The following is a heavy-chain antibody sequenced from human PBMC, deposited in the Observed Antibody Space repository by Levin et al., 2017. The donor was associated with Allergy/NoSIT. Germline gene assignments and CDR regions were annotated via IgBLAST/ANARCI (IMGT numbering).Heavy chain of an antibody. J-gene: IGHJ4*02. Sequence: SQTLSLTCTVSGGSISSSSYYWGWIRQPPGKGLEGIGRIYYSGSTYYNPSLKSRVTISVDTSKNQFSLKLSSVTAADTAVYYCARSGRDYSNSPTFDYWGQGTLVTVSS. CDR2: IYYSGST. D-gene: IGHD4-11*01. V-gene: IGHV4-39*07. CDR3: ARSGRDYSNSPTFDY. CDR1: GGSISSSSYY.